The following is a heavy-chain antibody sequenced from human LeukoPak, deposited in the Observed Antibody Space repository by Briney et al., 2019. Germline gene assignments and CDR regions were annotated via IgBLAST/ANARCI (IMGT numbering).Heavy chain of an antibody. CDR1: GFNLGRYA. CDR2: INTGETT. Sequence: GGSLRLSCAASGFNLGRYAMSWVRQAPGRGLEWVSCINTGETTFYADSVKGRFTISRDSSKNNLYLHMTSLRDEDTALYYCAKDTYYDSSGYYDYWGQGTLVTVSS. D-gene: IGHD3-22*01. J-gene: IGHJ4*02. V-gene: IGHV3-23*01. CDR3: AKDTYYDSSGYYDY.